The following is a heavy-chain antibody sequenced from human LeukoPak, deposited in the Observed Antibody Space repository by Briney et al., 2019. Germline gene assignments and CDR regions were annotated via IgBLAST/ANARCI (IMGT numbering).Heavy chain of an antibody. CDR3: SKGRIGGYFDSSGYPFDY. D-gene: IGHD3-22*01. V-gene: IGHV3-23*01. CDR1: GFTFSSYA. CDR2: ISASGGTT. J-gene: IGHJ4*02. Sequence: GGSLRLSCVASGFTFSSYAMSWVRQAPGKGLEWFSGISASGGTTYYADSVKGRFTISRDNSKNTLDLKMDSLRAEDTAVYYCSKGRIGGYFDSSGYPFDYWGQGTLVTVSS.